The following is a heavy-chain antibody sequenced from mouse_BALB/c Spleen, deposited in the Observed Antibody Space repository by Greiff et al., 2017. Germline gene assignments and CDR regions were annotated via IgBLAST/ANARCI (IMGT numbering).Heavy chain of an antibody. Sequence: QVQLKESGPGLVAPSQSLSITCTVSGFSLTGYGVNWVRQPPGKGLEWLGMIWGDGSTDYNSALKSRLSISKDNSKSQVFLKMNSLQTDDTARYYCARDPYYGSSLWYFDVWGAGTTVTVSS. D-gene: IGHD1-1*01. CDR2: IWGDGST. V-gene: IGHV2-6-7*01. J-gene: IGHJ1*01. CDR1: GFSLTGYG. CDR3: ARDPYYGSSLWYFDV.